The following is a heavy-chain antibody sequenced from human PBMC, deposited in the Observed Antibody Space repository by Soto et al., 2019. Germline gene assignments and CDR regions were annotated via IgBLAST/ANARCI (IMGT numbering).Heavy chain of an antibody. CDR1: GFTFNSYG. D-gene: IGHD3-10*01. Sequence: GGSLRLSCAASGFTFNSYGMHWVRQAPGKGLEWVGVISFDGRNTYYADSVKGRFTISRDNAKNTLYLQMPSLRAEDTAVYYCAKQSGSGSSYNAGSGGHFDYWGKGTLVTVSS. V-gene: IGHV3-30*18. CDR2: ISFDGRNT. CDR3: AKQSGSGSSYNAGSGGHFDY. J-gene: IGHJ4*02.